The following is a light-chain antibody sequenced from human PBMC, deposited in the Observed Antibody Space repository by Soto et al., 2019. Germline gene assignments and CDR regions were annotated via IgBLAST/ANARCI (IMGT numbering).Light chain of an antibody. J-gene: IGKJ4*01. Sequence: DIQMTQSPPTLSASVGDRVTITCRASQNIDDWLAWYRQKPGEGPKILVYEASTLQSGVPSRFSGSGSGTKFTLTITTLQPDDFATYYCQQYDSFPLAFGGGTKVEIK. CDR1: QNIDDW. CDR2: EAS. CDR3: QQYDSFPLA. V-gene: IGKV1-5*03.